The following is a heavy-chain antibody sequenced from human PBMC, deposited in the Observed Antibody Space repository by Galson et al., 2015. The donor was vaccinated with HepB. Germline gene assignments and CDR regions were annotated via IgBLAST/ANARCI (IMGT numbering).Heavy chain of an antibody. V-gene: IGHV3-30*04. D-gene: IGHD6-13*01. CDR2: IPYDGSNK. Sequence: SLRLSCAASGFTFSSYAMHWVRQAPGKGLEWVAVIPYDGSNKYYADSVKGRFTISRDNSKNTLYLQMNSLRAEDTAVYYCAKGIAAAGPPPFDYWGQGTLVTVSS. CDR3: AKGIAAAGPPPFDY. CDR1: GFTFSSYA. J-gene: IGHJ4*02.